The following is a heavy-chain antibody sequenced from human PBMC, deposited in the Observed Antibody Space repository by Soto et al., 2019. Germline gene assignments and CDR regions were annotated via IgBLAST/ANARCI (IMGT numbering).Heavy chain of an antibody. D-gene: IGHD3-22*01. Sequence: QLQLQESGSGLVKPSQTLSLTCAVSGGSISSGGYSWSWIRQPPGKGLEWIGYIYHSGSTYYNPSLKSRVAISVDRSKNQVSLKLSSVTAADTAVYYCARGVYYDSSGYYLDYWGQGTLVTVSS. CDR3: ARGVYYDSSGYYLDY. CDR1: GGSISSGGYS. CDR2: IYHSGST. V-gene: IGHV4-30-2*01. J-gene: IGHJ4*02.